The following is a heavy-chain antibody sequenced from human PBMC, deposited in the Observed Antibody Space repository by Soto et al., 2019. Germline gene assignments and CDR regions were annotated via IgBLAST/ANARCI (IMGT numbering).Heavy chain of an antibody. Sequence: QVQLVQSGAEVKKPGSSVKVSCKASGGTFSSYAISWVRQAPGQGLEWMGGIIPIFGTANYAQKFQGRVTITADESTSTAYMERSSLRSEDTAVYYCASWGYYDSSGPAPDAFDIWGQGTMVTVSS. CDR1: GGTFSSYA. CDR3: ASWGYYDSSGPAPDAFDI. J-gene: IGHJ3*02. V-gene: IGHV1-69*12. CDR2: IIPIFGTA. D-gene: IGHD3-22*01.